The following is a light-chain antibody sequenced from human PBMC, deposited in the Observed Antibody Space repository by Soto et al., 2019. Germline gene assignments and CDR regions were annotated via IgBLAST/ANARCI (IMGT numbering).Light chain of an antibody. J-gene: IGLJ1*01. Sequence: XSVLTQPPSVSGSPGQSVAISCTGTSSDVGGSNGVSWYQQPPGTAPKLIIYDVSNRPSGVPDRFSGSKSGNTASLIISGLQAEDEGDYYCSSYTSSSTYVFGTGTKVTVL. V-gene: IGLV2-18*02. CDR2: DVS. CDR3: SSYTSSSTYV. CDR1: SSDVGGSNG.